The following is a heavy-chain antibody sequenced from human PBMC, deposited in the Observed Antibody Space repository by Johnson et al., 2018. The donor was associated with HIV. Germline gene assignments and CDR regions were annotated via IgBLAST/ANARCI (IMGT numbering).Heavy chain of an antibody. CDR1: GFTVRSHY. J-gene: IGHJ3*02. D-gene: IGHD2-2*01. CDR3: ARGLGSRSAFDI. Sequence: VQLVESGGGLVQPGGSLRLSCAASGFTVRSHYLRWVRQAPGKGLELVSVISRGGSTYYADSVKARFTIARDNSKNTLYLQMNSVRAEDTAVYYCARGLGSRSAFDIWGQGTMLTVSS. V-gene: IGHV3-66*01. CDR2: ISRGGST.